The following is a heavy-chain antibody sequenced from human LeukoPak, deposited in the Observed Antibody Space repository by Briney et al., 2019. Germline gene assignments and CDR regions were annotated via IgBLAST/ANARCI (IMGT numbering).Heavy chain of an antibody. V-gene: IGHV3-21*01. CDR3: ARAGITIFGAFDI. J-gene: IGHJ3*02. CDR2: ISSSSSYI. CDR1: GSTFSSYS. D-gene: IGHD3-3*01. Sequence: GGSLRLSCAASGSTFSSYSMNWVRQAPGKGLEWVSSISSSSSYIYYADSVKGRFTISRDNAKNSLYLQMNSLRAEDTAVYYCARAGITIFGAFDIWGQGTMVTVSS.